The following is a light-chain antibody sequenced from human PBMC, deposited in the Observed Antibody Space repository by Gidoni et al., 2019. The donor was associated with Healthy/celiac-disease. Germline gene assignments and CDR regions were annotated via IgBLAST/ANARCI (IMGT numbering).Light chain of an antibody. CDR1: QDISNY. Sequence: DIQMTQSPSSLSASVGDRVTITCQASQDISNYLNWYQQKPGKAPKLLIYDASNLETGVPSRFSGSGSGTDFTFTISSLQPEDIATYYCQQYDNLPRGXFXPGTKVDIK. CDR3: QQYDNLPRGX. J-gene: IGKJ3*01. V-gene: IGKV1-33*01. CDR2: DAS.